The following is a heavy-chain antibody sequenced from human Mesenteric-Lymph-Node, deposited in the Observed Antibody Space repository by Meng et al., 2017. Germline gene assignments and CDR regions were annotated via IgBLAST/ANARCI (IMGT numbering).Heavy chain of an antibody. J-gene: IGHJ4*02. D-gene: IGHD3-10*01. Sequence: QGQLGQSGAEVKKPGASVKVSCKDSGYTFTGYYMHWVRQAPGQGLEWMGRINPNSGGTNYAQKFQGRVTMTRDTSISTAYMELSSLTSDDTAVYYCLVRRAASGRRIEADDWGQGTLVTVSS. CDR2: INPNSGGT. V-gene: IGHV1-2*06. CDR3: LVRRAASGRRIEADD. CDR1: GYTFTGYY.